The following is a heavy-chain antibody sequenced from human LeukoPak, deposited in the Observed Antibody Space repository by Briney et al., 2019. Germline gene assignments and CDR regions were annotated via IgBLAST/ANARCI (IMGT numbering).Heavy chain of an antibody. CDR2: IDPSGTAL. J-gene: IGHJ4*02. CDR1: GFTLRDYV. Sequence: TGGSLRLSCAASGFTLRDYVMSWVRQAPGKGLEWVSYIDPSGTALFYADSVKGRFTISRDNGKNSLYLQLRSLRADDTAVYYCARAAYNWNWGQGTLVTVS. V-gene: IGHV3-11*01. D-gene: IGHD1-20*01. CDR3: ARAAYNWN.